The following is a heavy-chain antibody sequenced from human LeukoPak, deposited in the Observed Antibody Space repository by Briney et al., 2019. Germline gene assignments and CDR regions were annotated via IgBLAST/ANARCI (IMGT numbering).Heavy chain of an antibody. CDR2: IIPILGIA. CDR1: GGTFSSYA. V-gene: IGHV1-69*04. CDR3: AREEVPVSYGMDV. J-gene: IGHJ6*02. Sequence: SVKVFCKASGGTFSSYAISWVRQAPGQGLEWMGRIIPILGIANYAQKFQGRVTITADKSTSTAYMKLSSLRSEDTAVYYCAREEVPVSYGMDVWGQGTTVTVSS. D-gene: IGHD1-14*01.